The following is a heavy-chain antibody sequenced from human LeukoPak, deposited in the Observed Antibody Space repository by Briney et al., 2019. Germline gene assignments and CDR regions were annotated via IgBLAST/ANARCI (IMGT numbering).Heavy chain of an antibody. D-gene: IGHD6-19*01. V-gene: IGHV4-59*01. CDR2: IYYSGST. J-gene: IGHJ3*02. Sequence: SENLSLNWTVFGGSISSYYWSWTRPPPGNGLDWIGYIYYSGSTNYNPSLKSRVTISVDTSKNQFSLKLSSVTAADTAVYYCARSGWLGDAFDIWGQGTMVTVSS. CDR1: GGSISSYY. CDR3: ARSGWLGDAFDI.